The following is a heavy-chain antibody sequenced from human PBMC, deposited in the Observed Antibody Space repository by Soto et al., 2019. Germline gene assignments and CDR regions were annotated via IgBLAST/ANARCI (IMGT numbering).Heavy chain of an antibody. CDR1: GFTFSDYY. D-gene: IGHD3-10*01. CDR3: ASLYGSGGYFGYYYGMDV. V-gene: IGHV3-11*01. CDR2: ISSSGSTI. J-gene: IGHJ6*02. Sequence: QVQLVESGGGLVKPGGSLRLSCAASGFTFSDYYMSWLRQAPGKGLEGVSYISSSGSTIYYADSVKGRFTISRDNAKNSLYLKMNSLRAEDTAVYYCASLYGSGGYFGYYYGMDVWGQGTTVTVSS.